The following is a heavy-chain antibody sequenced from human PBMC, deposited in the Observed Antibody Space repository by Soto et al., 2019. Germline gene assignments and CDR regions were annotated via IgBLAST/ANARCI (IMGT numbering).Heavy chain of an antibody. CDR3: SRSLNS. J-gene: IGHJ4*02. CDR1: GFTFSTYW. V-gene: IGHV3-7*01. CDR2: INQDGSEK. Sequence: GGSLRISCAASGFTFSTYWMDLVRQAPGKGLEWVANINQDGSEKNDVDSVKGRFTISRDNAGNSLYLQMSRLTAEVSALYYCSRSLNSWGQGTLVTVSS.